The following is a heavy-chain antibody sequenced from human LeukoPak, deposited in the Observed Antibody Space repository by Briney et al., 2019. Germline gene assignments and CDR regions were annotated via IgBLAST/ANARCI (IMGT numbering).Heavy chain of an antibody. CDR2: IYYSGTT. CDR3: ARGPYGSGSYY. V-gene: IGHV4-30-4*01. Sequence: SETLSLTCTVSGGSISSGDYYWSWIRQPPGKGLEWIGYIYYSGTTYYNPSLKSRVTISVDTSKNQFSLRLTSVTAADTAVYYCARGPYGSGSYYWGQGTLVTVSS. CDR1: GGSISSGDYY. J-gene: IGHJ4*02. D-gene: IGHD3-10*01.